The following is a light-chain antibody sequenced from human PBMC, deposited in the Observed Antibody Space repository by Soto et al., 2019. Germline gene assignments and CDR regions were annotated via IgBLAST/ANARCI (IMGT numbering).Light chain of an antibody. J-gene: IGKJ2*01. Sequence: DIQMTQSPSTLSASVGDRVTITCRASQSISSWLAWYQQKTGEAPKLLIYKASSLESGVPSRFSGRGSGTEFTLTISSLQPDDFATYYCQQYNSYSPYTFGQGTKLEIK. V-gene: IGKV1-5*03. CDR3: QQYNSYSPYT. CDR1: QSISSW. CDR2: KAS.